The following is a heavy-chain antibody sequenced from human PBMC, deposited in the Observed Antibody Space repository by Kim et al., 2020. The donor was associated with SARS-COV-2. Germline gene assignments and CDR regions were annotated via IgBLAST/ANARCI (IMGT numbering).Heavy chain of an antibody. D-gene: IGHD3-16*01. J-gene: IGHJ3*02. V-gene: IGHV3-33*01. CDR3: ATDRGGAPFDM. CDR1: AFTFSVYG. CDR2: ICNDGTTT. Sequence: GGSLRLSCAASAFTFSVYGMHWVRQAPGKGLEWVAVICNDGTTTCYADSVKGRFTISRDNSKNTLYLQMNSLRAEDTAVYYCATDRGGAPFDMWGQGALVTLSS.